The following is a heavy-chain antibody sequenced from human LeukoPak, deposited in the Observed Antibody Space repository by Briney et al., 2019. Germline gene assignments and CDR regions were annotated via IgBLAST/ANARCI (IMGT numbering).Heavy chain of an antibody. D-gene: IGHD2-2*01. CDR2: ISYDGSNK. V-gene: IGHV3-30*18. J-gene: IGHJ6*02. CDR3: AKAFPIVVVPAAMPPLFSMDV. CDR1: GFTLSSYG. Sequence: GGSLRLSCAASGFTLSSYGMHWVRQAPGKGLEWVAVISYDGSNKYYADSVKGRFTISRDNSKNTLYLQMNSLRAEDTAVYYCAKAFPIVVVPAAMPPLFSMDVWGQGTTVTVSS.